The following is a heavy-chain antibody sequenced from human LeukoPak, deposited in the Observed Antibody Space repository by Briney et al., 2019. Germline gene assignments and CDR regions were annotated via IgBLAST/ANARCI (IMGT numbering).Heavy chain of an antibody. Sequence: ASVKVSCKASGYTFTSFGINWVRQAPGQGLEWMGWISAYNAKINYAQKVQGRVTMTTDTSTNTAYMELRSLRSDDTAVYYCAGDRLDRTTICADSFGIWGQGTMVTVSS. J-gene: IGHJ3*02. CDR3: AGDRLDRTTICADSFGI. CDR2: ISAYNAKI. CDR1: GYTFTSFG. D-gene: IGHD2-2*01. V-gene: IGHV1-18*01.